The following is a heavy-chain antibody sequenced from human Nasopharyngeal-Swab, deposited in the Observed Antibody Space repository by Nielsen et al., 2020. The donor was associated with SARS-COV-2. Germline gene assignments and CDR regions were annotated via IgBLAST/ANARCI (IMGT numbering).Heavy chain of an antibody. CDR3: VRDGYFDWSFGY. J-gene: IGHJ4*02. Sequence: GESLKISCAASGFTFSDYYMSWIRQAPGKGLEWVSYISSSSSYTNYADSVKGRFTISRDNARNSLHLQMHSLRAEDTAVYYCVRDGYFDWSFGYWGQGTLATVSS. CDR1: GFTFSDYY. V-gene: IGHV3-11*06. D-gene: IGHD3-9*01. CDR2: ISSSSSYT.